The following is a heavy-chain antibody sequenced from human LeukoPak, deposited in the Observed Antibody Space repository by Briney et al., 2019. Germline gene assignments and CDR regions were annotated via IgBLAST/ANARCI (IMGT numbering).Heavy chain of an antibody. V-gene: IGHV3-21*01. CDR3: ARNGYLERRDFDY. J-gene: IGHJ4*02. D-gene: IGHD1-1*01. Sequence: GGSLRLSCAASGFTFSSYSMNWVCQAPGKGLEWVSSISSSSSYIYYADSVKGRFTISRDNAKNSLYLQMNSLRAEDTAVYYCARNGYLERRDFDYWGQGTLVTVSS. CDR2: ISSSSSYI. CDR1: GFTFSSYS.